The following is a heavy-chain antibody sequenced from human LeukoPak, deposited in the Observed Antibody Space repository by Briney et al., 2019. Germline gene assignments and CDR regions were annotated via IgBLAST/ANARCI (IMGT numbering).Heavy chain of an antibody. D-gene: IGHD5-12*01. J-gene: IGHJ4*02. CDR1: GGSFSGYH. CDR3: ARPGYSGYDFDY. V-gene: IGHV4-34*01. Sequence: SETLSLTCAVYGGSFSGYHWSWIRQPPGKGLEWIGEINHSGSTNYNPSLKSRVTISVDTSKNQFSLKLSSVTAADTAVYYCARPGYSGYDFDYWGQGTLVTVSS. CDR2: INHSGST.